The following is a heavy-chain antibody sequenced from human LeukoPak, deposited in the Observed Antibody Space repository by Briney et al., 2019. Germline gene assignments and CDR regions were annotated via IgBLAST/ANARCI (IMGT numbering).Heavy chain of an antibody. D-gene: IGHD6-19*01. CDR1: GFIFRNYG. CDR2: ISPRGEIK. J-gene: IGHJ6*03. V-gene: IGHV3-23*01. Sequence: GGTLRLSCAASGFIFRNYGMNWVRQAPGKGLAWVSGISPRGEIKYYADSVKGRFTISRDNAKNSLYLQMNSLRPEDTAFYYCARDGGWYKRGLDYYYYYMDVWGKGTTVTVSS. CDR3: ARDGGWYKRGLDYYYYYMDV.